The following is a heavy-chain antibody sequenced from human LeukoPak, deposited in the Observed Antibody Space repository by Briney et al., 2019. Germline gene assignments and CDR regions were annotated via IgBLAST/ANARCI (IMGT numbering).Heavy chain of an antibody. V-gene: IGHV3-66*01. CDR3: ARDLRIAAAGTFDY. CDR2: LDSAGYT. Sequence: GGSLRLSCAASGFTVSSNYMSWVRQAPGKGLEWVSVLDSAGYTYYADSVKGRFTISRDNAKNSLYLQMNSLRAEDTAVYYCARDLRIAAAGTFDYWGQGTLVTVSS. J-gene: IGHJ4*02. CDR1: GFTVSSNY. D-gene: IGHD6-13*01.